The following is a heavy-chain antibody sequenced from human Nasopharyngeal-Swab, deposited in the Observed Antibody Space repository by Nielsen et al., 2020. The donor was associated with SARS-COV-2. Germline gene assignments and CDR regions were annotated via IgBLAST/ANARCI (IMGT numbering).Heavy chain of an antibody. D-gene: IGHD2-21*02. V-gene: IGHV3-74*01. J-gene: IGHJ5*02. CDR3: AREEGDLGHNWFDP. CDR2: INIDGSST. CDR1: GFTFSTYW. Sequence: GGSLRLSCAASGFTFSTYWMHWVRQAPGKGLVWVSRINIDGSSTRHADSVKGRFTISRDNANNSLYLQMNSLRVEDTALYYCAREEGDLGHNWFDPWGHGVLVTVSS.